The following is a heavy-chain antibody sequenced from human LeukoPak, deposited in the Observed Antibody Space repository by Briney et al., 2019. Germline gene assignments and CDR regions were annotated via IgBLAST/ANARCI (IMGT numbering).Heavy chain of an antibody. V-gene: IGHV4-59*01. J-gene: IGHJ4*02. CDR1: GGSISNYY. D-gene: IGHD5-24*01. CDR2: VYYTGST. Sequence: PSETLSLTCPVSGGSISNYYYWTWIRQPPGKGLEWIGYVYYTGSTNFNPSLQSRVTMSLDTSRNQFFLMLTSLTAADTAVYYCARGAMATTPFFDYWGQGTLVTVSS. CDR3: ARGAMATTPFFDY.